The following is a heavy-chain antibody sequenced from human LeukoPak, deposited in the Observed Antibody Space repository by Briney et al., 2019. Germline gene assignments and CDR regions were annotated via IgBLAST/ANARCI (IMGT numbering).Heavy chain of an antibody. Sequence: GGSLRLSCAASGFTFSSYAMSWVRQAPGQGLEWVSAISGSGDSTYYADSVKGRVTISRDNSKNTLYLQMNSLRAEDTAVYYCAEAGGGAADIIPFDFWGQGTLVTVSS. D-gene: IGHD6-13*01. CDR3: AEAGGGAADIIPFDF. CDR1: GFTFSSYA. J-gene: IGHJ4*02. CDR2: ISGSGDST. V-gene: IGHV3-23*01.